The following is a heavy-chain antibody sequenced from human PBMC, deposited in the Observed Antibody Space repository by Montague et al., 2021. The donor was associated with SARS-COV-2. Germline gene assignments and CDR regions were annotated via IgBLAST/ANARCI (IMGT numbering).Heavy chain of an antibody. J-gene: IGHJ4*02. CDR3: ARGPTNNIGMVATRLDY. V-gene: IGHV4-34*01. CDR1: TWTLNAHY. D-gene: IGHD5-12*01. Sequence: SETLSLTCAVSTWTLNAHYLPRIPQPPGNGLEWTGEINHSGSTNYNPFLMSRDTRAEDTSNNQYSLKLTSVTAADTSVYYCARGPTNNIGMVATRLDYWGTRTL. CDR2: INHSGST.